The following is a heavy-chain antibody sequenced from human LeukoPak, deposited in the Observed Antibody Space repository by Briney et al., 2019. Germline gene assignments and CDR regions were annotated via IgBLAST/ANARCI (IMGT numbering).Heavy chain of an antibody. J-gene: IGHJ4*02. CDR2: IFTGGTT. Sequence: GGSLRLSCAASGFTVSSDYMSWVRQAPGKGLEWVSVIFTGGTTYYGDSVKGRFTLSRDNSKNTLYLQMDSLRAEDTAVYYCARGGKYYDYVWGSYIFDYWGQGTLVTVSS. CDR1: GFTVSSDY. V-gene: IGHV3-53*01. CDR3: ARGGKYYDYVWGSYIFDY. D-gene: IGHD3-16*01.